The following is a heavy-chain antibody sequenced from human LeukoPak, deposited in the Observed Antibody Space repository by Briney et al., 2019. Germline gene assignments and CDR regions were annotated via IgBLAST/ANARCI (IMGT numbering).Heavy chain of an antibody. D-gene: IGHD3-16*01. CDR1: GFTFSGSA. CDR3: TRLPNYGDNWFVP. Sequence: GGSLRLSCAASGFTFSGSAMHWVRQASGKGLEWVGRIRSKANSYATAYAASVKGRFTISRDDSKNTAYLQMNSLKTEDTAVYYCTRLPNYGDNWFVPWGQGTLVTVSS. V-gene: IGHV3-73*01. CDR2: IRSKANSYAT. J-gene: IGHJ5*02.